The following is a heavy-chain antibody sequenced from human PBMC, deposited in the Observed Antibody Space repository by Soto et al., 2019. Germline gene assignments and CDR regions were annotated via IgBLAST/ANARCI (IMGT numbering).Heavy chain of an antibody. CDR3: ARSKSGSYFRY. D-gene: IGHD1-26*01. Sequence: SETLSLTCTVSGGSISSYYWSWIRQPPGKGLEWIGYVYYGGSTNYNPSLKSRVTISVDTSKNQFSLKLSSVTAADTAVYYCARSKSGSYFRYWGQGTLVTVSS. J-gene: IGHJ4*02. CDR1: GGSISSYY. V-gene: IGHV4-59*01. CDR2: VYYGGST.